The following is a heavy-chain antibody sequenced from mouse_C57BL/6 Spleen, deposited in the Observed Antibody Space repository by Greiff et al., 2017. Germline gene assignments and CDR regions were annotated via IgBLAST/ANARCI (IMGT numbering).Heavy chain of an antibody. J-gene: IGHJ3*01. CDR1: GYTFTSYW. V-gene: IGHV1-50*01. D-gene: IGHD2-4*01. CDR3: ASQLYYDYDRFAY. CDR2: IDPSDSYT. Sequence: QVQLQQPGAELVKPGASVKLSCKASGYTFTSYWMQWVKQRPGQGLEWIGEIDPSDSYTNYNQKFKGKATLTVDTSSSTAYMQRSSLTSEDSAVYYCASQLYYDYDRFAYWGQGTLVTVSA.